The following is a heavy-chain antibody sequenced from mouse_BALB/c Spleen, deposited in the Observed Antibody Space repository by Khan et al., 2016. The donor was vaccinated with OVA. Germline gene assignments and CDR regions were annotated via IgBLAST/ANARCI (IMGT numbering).Heavy chain of an antibody. V-gene: IGHV5-15*02. CDR2: ISDLAYSI. D-gene: IGHD1-2*01. Sequence: EVELVESGGGLVQPGGSRKLSCAASGFTFSDYGMAWVRQAPGKGPEWVAFISDLAYSIYYADNVTGRFTLSRENAKNTLYLEMSSLRSEDTAMYYCARGGGTAPFAYWGQGTLVTVSA. J-gene: IGHJ3*01. CDR3: ARGGGTAPFAY. CDR1: GFTFSDYG.